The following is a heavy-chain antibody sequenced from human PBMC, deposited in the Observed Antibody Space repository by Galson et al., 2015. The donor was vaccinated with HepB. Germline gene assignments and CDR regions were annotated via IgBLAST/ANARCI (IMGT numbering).Heavy chain of an antibody. V-gene: IGHV4-59*01. D-gene: IGHD2-15*01. CDR2: IYYSGST. J-gene: IGHJ2*01. Sequence: SEPLSLTCTVSGGSISSYYWSWIRQPPGKGLEWIGYIYYSGSTNYNPSLKSRVTISVDTSKNQFSLKLSSVTAADTAVYYCAGSGRYCSGGSCYLGWYFDLWGRGTLVTVSS. CDR3: AGSGRYCSGGSCYLGWYFDL. CDR1: GGSISSYY.